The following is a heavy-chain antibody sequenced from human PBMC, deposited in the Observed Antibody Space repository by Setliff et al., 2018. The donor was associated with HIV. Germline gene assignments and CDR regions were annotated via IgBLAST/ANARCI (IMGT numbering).Heavy chain of an antibody. J-gene: IGHJ4*02. CDR3: AKSDYNFNDRLVGGKHLDY. D-gene: IGHD1-26*01. V-gene: IGHV3-23*01. Sequence: GSLRLSCSASGFTFTNYAFHWVRQAPGKGLEWVSAITGSGSTTYYADSVKGRFTISRDNSNNTLFLHMDNLRAEDTAIYYCAKSDYNFNDRLVGGKHLDYWGQGALVTVSS. CDR1: GFTFTNYA. CDR2: ITGSGSTT.